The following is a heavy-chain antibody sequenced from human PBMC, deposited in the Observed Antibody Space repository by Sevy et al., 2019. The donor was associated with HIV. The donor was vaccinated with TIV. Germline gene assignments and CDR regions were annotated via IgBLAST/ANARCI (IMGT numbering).Heavy chain of an antibody. Sequence: GGSLRLSCAASGFTFSDYYMSWIRQAPGKGLEWVSYISSSGSTIYYGDSVKGRFTISRDNAKNSLYLQMNSRRAEDTAEYYCAGSAGYGGAYYYYYMDVWGKGTTVTVSS. J-gene: IGHJ6*03. CDR1: GFTFSDYY. CDR3: AGSAGYGGAYYYYYMDV. D-gene: IGHD6-25*01. CDR2: ISSSGSTI. V-gene: IGHV3-11*04.